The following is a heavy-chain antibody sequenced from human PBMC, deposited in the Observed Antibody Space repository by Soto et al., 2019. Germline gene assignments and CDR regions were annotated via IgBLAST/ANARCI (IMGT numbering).Heavy chain of an antibody. Sequence: SETLSLTCSFSGDSVTSNYLTWIRRSPEKGLEWIGYMHYTGFSHYNPSLKSRLTISVDRSKNQFTLQLTSVTVEDTAVYYCARGVDIVVVPAAMTIYYYYGMDVWGQGTTVTVSS. CDR1: GDSVTSNY. CDR3: ARGVDIVVVPAAMTIYYYYGMDV. D-gene: IGHD2-2*01. J-gene: IGHJ6*02. CDR2: MHYTGFS. V-gene: IGHV4-59*02.